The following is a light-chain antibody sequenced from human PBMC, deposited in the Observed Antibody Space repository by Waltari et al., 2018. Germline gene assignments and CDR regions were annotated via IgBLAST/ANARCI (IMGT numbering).Light chain of an antibody. Sequence: QSVLTQPASASGTPGQRVIISCHGSSDNIGSNYVYWYHQLPGAVPRLLIYRNDLRPSGVPDRFSGSESGTSASLAISGLRSEDEGDYYCATWDDSRSGLFVFGPGTKVT. CDR3: ATWDDSRSGLFV. CDR1: SDNIGSNY. V-gene: IGLV1-47*01. CDR2: RND. J-gene: IGLJ1*01.